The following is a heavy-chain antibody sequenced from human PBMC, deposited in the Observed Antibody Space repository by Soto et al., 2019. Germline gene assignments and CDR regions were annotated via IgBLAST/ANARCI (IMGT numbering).Heavy chain of an antibody. J-gene: IGHJ4*02. D-gene: IGHD6-19*01. Sequence: SETLSLTCAVYGGSFSGYYWSWIRQPPGKGLEWIGEINHSGSTNYNPSLKSRVTISVDTSKNQFSLKLSSVTAADTAVYYCARDARYLFSHIAVAGMGIDYWGQGTLVTVS. CDR3: ARDARYLFSHIAVAGMGIDY. CDR2: INHSGST. CDR1: GGSFSGYY. V-gene: IGHV4-34*01.